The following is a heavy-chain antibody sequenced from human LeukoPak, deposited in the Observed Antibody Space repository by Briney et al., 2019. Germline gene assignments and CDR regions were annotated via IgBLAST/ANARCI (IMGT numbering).Heavy chain of an antibody. J-gene: IGHJ3*01. CDR1: DDTFSNYG. D-gene: IGHD6-19*01. CDR2: ISTYNGNT. V-gene: IGHV1-18*01. CDR3: ARTQWLEDAFDF. Sequence: GASVKVSCKASDDTFSNYGTSWVRQAPGQGLEWMGWISTYNGNTHYAQKFQGRVTMTTDTSTNIAYLELRDLRSDDTAVYHCARTQWLEDAFDFWGQGTVVTVSS.